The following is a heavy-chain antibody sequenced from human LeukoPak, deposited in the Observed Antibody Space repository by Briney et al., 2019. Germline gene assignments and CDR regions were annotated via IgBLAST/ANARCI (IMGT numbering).Heavy chain of an antibody. V-gene: IGHV3-23*01. Sequence: GGSLRLSCAASGFTFSSYSMNWVRQAPGKGLEWVSGIRGSESITSYADSVRGRFTVSRDNSKNTLYLQMNSLRVEDTAVYFCAKGLSAGYQWGQGTLVTVSS. CDR2: IRGSESIT. D-gene: IGHD3-16*02. CDR3: AKGLSAGYQ. CDR1: GFTFSSYS. J-gene: IGHJ4*02.